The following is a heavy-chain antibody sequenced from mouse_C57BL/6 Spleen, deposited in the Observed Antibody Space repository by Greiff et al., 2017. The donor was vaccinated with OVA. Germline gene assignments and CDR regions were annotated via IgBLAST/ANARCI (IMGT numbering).Heavy chain of an antibody. CDR2: IYPGDGDT. J-gene: IGHJ2*01. Sequence: QVQLKESGPELVKPGASVKISCKASGYAFSSSWMNWVKQRPGKGLEWIGRIYPGDGDTNYNGKFKGKATLTADKSSSTAYMQLSSLTSEDSAVYFCARKSPFDYWGQGTTLTVSS. V-gene: IGHV1-82*01. CDR3: ARKSPFDY. CDR1: GYAFSSSW.